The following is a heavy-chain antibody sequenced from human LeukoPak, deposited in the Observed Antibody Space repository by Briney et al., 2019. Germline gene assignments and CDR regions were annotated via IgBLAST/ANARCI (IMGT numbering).Heavy chain of an antibody. CDR3: ARWGYSSSWYGWFDP. V-gene: IGHV4-39*07. CDR1: GGSISSSSYY. D-gene: IGHD6-13*01. J-gene: IGHJ5*02. CDR2: IYYSGRT. Sequence: SETLSLTCTVSGGSISSSSYYWGWIRQPPGQGLEWIGSIYYSGRTYYNPSLKSRVPISVETSKNQFSLKLSSVTAADTAVYYCARWGYSSSWYGWFDPWGQGTLVTVSS.